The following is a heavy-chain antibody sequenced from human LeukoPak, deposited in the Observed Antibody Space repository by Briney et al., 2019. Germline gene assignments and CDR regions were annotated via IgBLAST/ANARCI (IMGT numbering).Heavy chain of an antibody. V-gene: IGHV3-30*18. J-gene: IGHJ3*02. D-gene: IGHD3-22*01. Sequence: GGSLRLSCVASGFTFSSYGMHWVRQAPGKGLEWVAVISYDGSNKYYADSVKGRFTISRDNSKNTLYLQMNSLRAEDTAVYYCAKVIVVALDAFDIWGQGTMVTVSS. CDR2: ISYDGSNK. CDR1: GFTFSSYG. CDR3: AKVIVVALDAFDI.